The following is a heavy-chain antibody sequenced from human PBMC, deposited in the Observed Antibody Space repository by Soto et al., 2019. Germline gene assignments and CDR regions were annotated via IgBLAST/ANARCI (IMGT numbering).Heavy chain of an antibody. CDR2: ISYAGSNK. J-gene: IGHJ2*01. Sequence: QVQLVESGGGVVQPGRSLRLSCAASGFTFSRYAMHWVRQAPGKGLEWVAVISYAGSNKYYADSVKGRFTISRDNSKNTLYLQMNSLRTEDTAVYCCARPLWRDDYNWGYFDLWGRGTLVTVSS. V-gene: IGHV3-30-3*01. CDR3: ARPLWRDDYNWGYFDL. CDR1: GFTFSRYA. D-gene: IGHD4-4*01.